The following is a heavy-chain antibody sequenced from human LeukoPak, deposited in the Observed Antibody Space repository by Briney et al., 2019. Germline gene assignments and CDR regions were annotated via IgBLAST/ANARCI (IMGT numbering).Heavy chain of an antibody. Sequence: SETLSLTCTVSGGSISSYYWSWIRQPPGKGLEWIGYIYYSGSTNYNPSLKSRVTISVDTSKNQFSLKLSSVTAADTAVYYCARGGWYGGNSGGSFDYWGQGTLVTVSS. CDR3: ARGGWYGGNSGGSFDY. V-gene: IGHV4-59*01. J-gene: IGHJ4*02. CDR2: IYYSGST. D-gene: IGHD4-23*01. CDR1: GGSISSYY.